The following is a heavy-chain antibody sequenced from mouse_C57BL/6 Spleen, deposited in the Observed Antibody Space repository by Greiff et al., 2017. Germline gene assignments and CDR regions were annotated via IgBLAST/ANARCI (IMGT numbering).Heavy chain of an antibody. CDR1: GYTFPSYW. Sequence: QVQLQQPGAELVKPGASVKLSCKASGYTFPSYWMQWVKQRPGQGLEWIGEIDPSDSYTNYNQKFKGKATLTVDTSASTAYMQLSSLTSEDTAVYYCARRESDAMDYWGQGTSVTVSS. J-gene: IGHJ4*01. CDR2: IDPSDSYT. CDR3: ARRESDAMDY. V-gene: IGHV1-50*01.